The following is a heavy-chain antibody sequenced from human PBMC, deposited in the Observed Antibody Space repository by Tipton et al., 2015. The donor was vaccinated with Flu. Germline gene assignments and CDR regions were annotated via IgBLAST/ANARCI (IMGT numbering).Heavy chain of an antibody. CDR1: GFTFDDYA. V-gene: IGHV3-9*01. Sequence: QLVQSGGGLVQPGRSLRLSCAASGFTFDDYAMHWVRQPPGKGLQWVSGISWNSGTIAYADPVRGRFTISRDNAKNSLYLQMNSLRAEDTAVYYCTKDPRSIVGAHYGMDVWGQGTTVTVSS. CDR3: TKDPRSIVGAHYGMDV. D-gene: IGHD1-26*01. J-gene: IGHJ6*02. CDR2: ISWNSGTI.